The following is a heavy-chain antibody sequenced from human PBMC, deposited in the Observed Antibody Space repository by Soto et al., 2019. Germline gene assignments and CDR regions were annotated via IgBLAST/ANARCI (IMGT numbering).Heavy chain of an antibody. CDR2: IGTAGDT. V-gene: IGHV3-13*01. CDR3: WGTIFEVVNRLYSYYYAMDV. CDR1: GFTSSSYD. J-gene: IGHJ6*02. D-gene: IGHD3-3*01. Sequence: GGSLRLSCAASGFTSSSYDMHWVRQATGKGLEWVSLIGTAGDTYYPGSVKGRFTISRENAKNSLYLQMNSLRAEDTAVYYVWGTIFEVVNRLYSYYYAMDVWGQGTTVTVSS.